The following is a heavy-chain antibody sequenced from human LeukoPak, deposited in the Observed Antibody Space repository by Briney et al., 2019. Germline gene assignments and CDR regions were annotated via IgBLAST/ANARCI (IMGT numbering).Heavy chain of an antibody. CDR2: VGGGRT. Sequence: GGSLRLSCAASGLIRNNAYMRWVRQAGGKGVERVGRVGGGRTDYAAPVNARFTISRDDSINTLYLQLTSLKSEDTAMYYCTYLSQNFWGQGTLVTVSS. V-gene: IGHV3-15*01. D-gene: IGHD2-8*01. J-gene: IGHJ4*02. CDR1: GLIRNNAY. CDR3: TYLSQNF.